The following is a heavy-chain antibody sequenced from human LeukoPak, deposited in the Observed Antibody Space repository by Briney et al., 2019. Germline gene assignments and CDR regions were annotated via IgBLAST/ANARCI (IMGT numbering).Heavy chain of an antibody. V-gene: IGHV3-30*18. CDR3: AKDMTQFWSGPDY. J-gene: IGHJ4*02. D-gene: IGHD3-3*01. CDR1: GFTFSSYG. CDR2: ISYDGSNK. Sequence: GGSLRLSCTASGFTFSSYGMYWVRQAPGKGLEWVTVISYDGSNKYFADSVKGRFTISRDNSKNTLFLQMNSLRAEDTAVYYCAKDMTQFWSGPDYWGQGTLVTVSS.